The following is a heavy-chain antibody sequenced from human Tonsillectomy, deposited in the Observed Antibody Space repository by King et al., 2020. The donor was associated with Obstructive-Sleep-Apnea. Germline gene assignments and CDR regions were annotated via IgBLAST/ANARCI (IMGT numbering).Heavy chain of an antibody. V-gene: IGHV4-30-4*07. CDR3: ARVKCLRCYPDY. CDR1: GGSISSGGYS. Sequence: VQLQESGPGLVKPSQTLSLTCTVSGGSISSGGYSWSWIRQPPGKGLEWIGYIYYSGSTYYNPSLQSRLTISVDTSKNQFSLKLSSVIAADTAVYYCARVKCLRCYPDYWGQGTLVIVSS. J-gene: IGHJ4*02. CDR2: IYYSGST. D-gene: IGHD4/OR15-4a*01.